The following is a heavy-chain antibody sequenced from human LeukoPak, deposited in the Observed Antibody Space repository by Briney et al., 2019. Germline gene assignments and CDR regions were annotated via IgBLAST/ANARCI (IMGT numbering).Heavy chain of an antibody. D-gene: IGHD1-14*01. V-gene: IGHV3-48*03. Sequence: GGSLRLSCAASGFTFSSYEMNWVRQAPGKGLEWISYITSAGITMYYADPVRGRFTISRDNAKNSLYLQMNSLRAEDTALYYCARGGRTSYYFDSWGQGTLVTVSS. J-gene: IGHJ4*02. CDR1: GFTFSSYE. CDR2: ITSAGITM. CDR3: ARGGRTSYYFDS.